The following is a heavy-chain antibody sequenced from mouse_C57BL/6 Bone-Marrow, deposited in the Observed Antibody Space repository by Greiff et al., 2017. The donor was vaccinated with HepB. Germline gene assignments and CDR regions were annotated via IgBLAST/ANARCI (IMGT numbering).Heavy chain of an antibody. CDR3: ARREYYGSSNWYFDV. CDR1: GFTFSDYY. J-gene: IGHJ1*03. D-gene: IGHD1-1*01. CDR2: ISHGGGST. V-gene: IGHV5-12*01. Sequence: EVKLVESGGGLVQPGGSLKLSCAASGFTFSDYYMYWVRQTPEKRLEWVAYISHGGGSTYYPETVKGRFTIPRDNATNTLYLQISRLTSEDTAMYYCARREYYGSSNWYFDVWGTGTTVTVSS.